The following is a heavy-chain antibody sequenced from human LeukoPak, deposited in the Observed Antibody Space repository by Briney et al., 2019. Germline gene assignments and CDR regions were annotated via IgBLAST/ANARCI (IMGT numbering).Heavy chain of an antibody. CDR2: ISYDGSNK. D-gene: IGHD5-18*01. CDR1: GFTFSSYA. Sequence: PGRSLSLSCAASGFTFSSYAMHWVRQAPGKGLEWVAVISYDGSNKYYADSVKGRFTISRDNSKNTLYLQMNSLRAEDTAVYYCARALWIQLDDAFDIWGQGTMVTVSS. CDR3: ARALWIQLDDAFDI. J-gene: IGHJ3*02. V-gene: IGHV3-30-3*01.